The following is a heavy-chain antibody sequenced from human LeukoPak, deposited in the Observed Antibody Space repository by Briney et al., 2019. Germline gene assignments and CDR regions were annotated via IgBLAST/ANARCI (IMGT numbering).Heavy chain of an antibody. CDR1: GFTFSSYW. D-gene: IGHD3-3*01. Sequence: GVTLRLSCAASGFTFSSYWMHWLRQAPGQRLVLASRINSYGSSTSYADSVKCRFTISRDNDKNTLYLQMNSLRAEDTAVYYCARGPFGVVINSWFDPWGQGTLVTVSS. V-gene: IGHV3-74*01. CDR2: INSYGSST. CDR3: ARGPFGVVINSWFDP. J-gene: IGHJ5*02.